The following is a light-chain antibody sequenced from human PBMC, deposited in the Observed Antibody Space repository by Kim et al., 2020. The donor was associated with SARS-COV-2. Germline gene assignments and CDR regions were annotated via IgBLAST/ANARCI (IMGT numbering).Light chain of an antibody. CDR3: QAWDSITVV. CDR1: KLGDKY. V-gene: IGLV3-1*01. Sequence: SVSAGQTPSITCSGDKLGDKYASWYQQKPGQSPVLVIYHDTKRPSGIPERFSGSNSGNTATLTISGTQAMDEADYYCQAWDSITVVFGGGTQLTVL. CDR2: HDT. J-gene: IGLJ2*01.